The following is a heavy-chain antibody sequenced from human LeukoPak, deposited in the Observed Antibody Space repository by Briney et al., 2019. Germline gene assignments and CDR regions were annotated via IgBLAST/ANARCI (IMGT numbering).Heavy chain of an antibody. CDR1: GFTFSSYA. Sequence: GGSLRLSCAASGFTFSSYAMSWVRQAPGKGLEWVSAINGSGGSTYYADSVKGRFTISRDNSKNTLYLQMNSLRAEDTAVYYCAKVGGAVDTAMEDYFDYWGQGTLVTVSS. CDR3: AKVGGAVDTAMEDYFDY. J-gene: IGHJ4*02. V-gene: IGHV3-23*01. D-gene: IGHD5-18*01. CDR2: INGSGGST.